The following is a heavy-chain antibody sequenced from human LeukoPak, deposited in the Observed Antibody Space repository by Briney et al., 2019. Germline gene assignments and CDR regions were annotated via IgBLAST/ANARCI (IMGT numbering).Heavy chain of an antibody. CDR1: GYPFNNYD. CDR3: ARLSSHYGDYKVDP. D-gene: IGHD4-17*01. CDR2: MNPHSGKT. V-gene: IGHV1-8*01. J-gene: IGHJ5*02. Sequence: ASVPVSCLASGYPFNNYDINGVRPATGQGVDRMGWMNPHSGKTGYAQNFQGRVTMTRDTSISTAYMELSSMRSEDTAVYYCARLSSHYGDYKVDPWGQGTLVTVSS.